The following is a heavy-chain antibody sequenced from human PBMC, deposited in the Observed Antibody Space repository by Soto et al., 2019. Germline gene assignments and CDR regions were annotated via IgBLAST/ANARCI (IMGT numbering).Heavy chain of an antibody. D-gene: IGHD3-9*01. CDR1: GFTFSSYS. CDR3: ARDFERYFDWLSSPWFDP. Sequence: GGSLRLSCAASGFTFSSYSVNWVRQAPGKGLEWVSSISSSSSYIYYADSVKGRFTISRDNAKNSLYLQMNSLRAEDTAVYYCARDFERYFDWLSSPWFDPWGQGTLVTVSS. J-gene: IGHJ5*02. V-gene: IGHV3-21*01. CDR2: ISSSSSYI.